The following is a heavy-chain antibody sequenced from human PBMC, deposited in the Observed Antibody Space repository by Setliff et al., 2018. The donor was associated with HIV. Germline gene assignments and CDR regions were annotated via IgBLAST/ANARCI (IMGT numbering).Heavy chain of an antibody. Sequence: PGGSLRLSCAVSGFTFSRYAMSWVRQAPGKGLEWVSGISSTGGTTYYADSVKGRFTISRDNSKNTLFLQVKSLTAEDTAIYYCARDQQIGSSTSCYDYWGQGTLVTVSS. CDR3: ARDQQIGSSTSCYDY. J-gene: IGHJ4*02. V-gene: IGHV3-23*01. D-gene: IGHD2-2*01. CDR1: GFTFSRYA. CDR2: ISSTGGTT.